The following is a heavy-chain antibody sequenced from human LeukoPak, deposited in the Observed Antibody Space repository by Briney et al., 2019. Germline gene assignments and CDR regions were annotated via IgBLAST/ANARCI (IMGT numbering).Heavy chain of an antibody. CDR3: AKSFRTNGDYHAFDI. Sequence: ASVKVSCKASGYTFTSYDINWVRQATGQGLEWMGWMNPNSGNTGYAQKFQGRVTITSNTSISTAYMELSSLRSEDTAIYYCAKSFRTNGDYHAFDIWGQGTMVTVSS. J-gene: IGHJ3*02. CDR1: GYTFTSYD. CDR2: MNPNSGNT. D-gene: IGHD4-17*01. V-gene: IGHV1-8*03.